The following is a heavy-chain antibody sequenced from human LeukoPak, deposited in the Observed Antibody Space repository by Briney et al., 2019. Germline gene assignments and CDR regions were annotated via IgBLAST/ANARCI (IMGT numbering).Heavy chain of an antibody. Sequence: KFKGRVTITRDTSASTAYMELSSLRSEDTAVYYCARLLSSSWTNFDYWGQGTLVTVSS. J-gene: IGHJ4*02. CDR3: ARLLSSSWTNFDY. V-gene: IGHV1-3*01. D-gene: IGHD3-10*01.